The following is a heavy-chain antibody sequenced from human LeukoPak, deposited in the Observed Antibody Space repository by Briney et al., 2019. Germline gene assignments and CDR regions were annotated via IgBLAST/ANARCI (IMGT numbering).Heavy chain of an antibody. D-gene: IGHD4-17*01. J-gene: IGHJ3*02. V-gene: IGHV3-20*04. CDR1: GFTFDDYG. CDR3: ARDTLLYADSPDAFDM. Sequence: GGSLRLSCAASGFTFDDYGMSWVRQAPGKGLEWASGINWNGGSTGYADSEKGRFTISRDNAKNSLYLQMNSLRDEDTAVYYCARDTLLYADSPDAFDMWGQGTMVTVSS. CDR2: INWNGGST.